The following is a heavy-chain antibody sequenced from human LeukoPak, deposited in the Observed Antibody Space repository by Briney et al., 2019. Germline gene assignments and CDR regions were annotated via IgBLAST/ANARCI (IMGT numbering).Heavy chain of an antibody. CDR3: ARTKYGDYAGDWYYFDY. J-gene: IGHJ4*02. CDR1: GGSISSYY. Sequence: PSETLSLTCTVSGGSISSYYGSWIRQPPGKGLEWIGYIYYSGSTNYNPSLKSRVTISVDTSKNQFSLKLSSVTAADTAVYYCARTKYGDYAGDWYYFDYWGQGTLVTVSS. D-gene: IGHD4-17*01. V-gene: IGHV4-59*01. CDR2: IYYSGST.